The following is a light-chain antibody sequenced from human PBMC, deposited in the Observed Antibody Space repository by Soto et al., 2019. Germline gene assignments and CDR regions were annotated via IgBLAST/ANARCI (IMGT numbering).Light chain of an antibody. V-gene: IGKV1-33*01. Sequence: DIQMTQSPSSLSAFVGDRVTITCQASQDIVNSLNWYQQKPGKAPKLLIYAASSLETGVPSKFSGSGSGTDFTFTISSLQPEDVATYYCQHYDSLPPTSRPGTKVDIK. CDR3: QHYDSLPPT. J-gene: IGKJ3*01. CDR1: QDIVNS. CDR2: AAS.